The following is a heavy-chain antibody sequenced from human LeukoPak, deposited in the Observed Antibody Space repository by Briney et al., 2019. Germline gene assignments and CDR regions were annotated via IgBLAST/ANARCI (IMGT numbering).Heavy chain of an antibody. V-gene: IGHV1-18*01. CDR1: GYTFTSYG. CDR3: VRADIVVVPAATYHYYMDV. CDR2: ISAYNGNT. J-gene: IGHJ6*03. D-gene: IGHD2-2*01. Sequence: ASVKVSCKASGYTFTSYGISWVRQAPGQGLEWMGWISAYNGNTNYAQKLQGRVTMTTDTSTSTAYMELRSLRSDDTAVYYCVRADIVVVPAATYHYYMDVWGKGTTVTVSS.